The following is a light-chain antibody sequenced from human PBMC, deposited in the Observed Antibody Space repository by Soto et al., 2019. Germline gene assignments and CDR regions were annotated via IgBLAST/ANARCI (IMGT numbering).Light chain of an antibody. Sequence: DIQMTQSPSSLSASVGDRVTITCRASQGISSYLAWYQQKPGKVPKLLIYAASTLQSGVPSRLSGSGSGTDFTLTISSLQAEDVAVYYCQQYYTTPRTFGHGTKVDI. V-gene: IGKV1-27*01. CDR2: AAS. CDR3: QQYYTTPRT. J-gene: IGKJ1*01. CDR1: QGISSY.